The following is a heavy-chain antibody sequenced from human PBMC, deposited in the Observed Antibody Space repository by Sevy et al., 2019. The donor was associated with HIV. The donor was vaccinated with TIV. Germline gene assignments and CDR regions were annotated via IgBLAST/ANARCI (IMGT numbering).Heavy chain of an antibody. V-gene: IGHV4-59*12. D-gene: IGHD6-6*01. J-gene: IGHJ4*02. CDR3: ATIGQQLVGFFDY. Sequence: SETLSLTCTVSGGSISSYYWSWIRQPPGKGLEWIGYIFYSGSTYYNPSLKRRVTISVDTSKNQFSLKLPSVTAADTAVYYCATIGQQLVGFFDYWGQGTLVTVSS. CDR2: IFYSGST. CDR1: GGSISSYY.